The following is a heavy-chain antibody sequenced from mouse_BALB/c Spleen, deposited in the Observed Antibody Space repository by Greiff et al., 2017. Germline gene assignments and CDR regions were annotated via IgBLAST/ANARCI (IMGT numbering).Heavy chain of an antibody. CDR3: VRETYYDYDIYAMDY. CDR2: IWTGGGT. J-gene: IGHJ4*01. V-gene: IGHV2-9-2*01. D-gene: IGHD2-4*01. Sequence: VKLMESGPGLVAPSQSLSITCTVSGFSLTSYDISWIRQPPGKGLEWLGVIWTGGGTNYNSAFMSRLSISKDNSKSQVFLKMNSLQTDDTAIYYCVRETYYDYDIYAMDYWGQGTSVTVSS. CDR1: GFSLTSYD.